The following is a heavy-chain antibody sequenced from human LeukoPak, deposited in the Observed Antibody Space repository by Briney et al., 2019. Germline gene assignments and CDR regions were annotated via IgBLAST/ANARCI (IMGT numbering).Heavy chain of an antibody. V-gene: IGHV4-34*01. CDR1: GGSFSGYY. Sequence: PSETPSLTCAVYGGSFSGYYWSWIRQPPGKGLEWIGEINHSGSTNYNPSLKSRVTISVDTSKNQFSLKLSSVTAADTAVYYCARGSYDSSYRDDAFDIWGQGTMVTVSS. J-gene: IGHJ3*02. CDR3: ARGSYDSSYRDDAFDI. D-gene: IGHD3-22*01. CDR2: INHSGST.